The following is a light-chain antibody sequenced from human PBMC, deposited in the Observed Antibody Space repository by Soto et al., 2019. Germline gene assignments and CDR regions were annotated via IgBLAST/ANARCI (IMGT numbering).Light chain of an antibody. Sequence: DIVMTQSPDSLAVSLGERATINCKSSQSVLYSSNNKNYLAWYQQKPGQPPRLLIYWASTRESGVPDRFSGSGSATDFTLTISSLQAEDVAVYYCQQYYDAPWTFGQGTKVEI. CDR1: QSVLYSSNNKNY. CDR2: WAS. V-gene: IGKV4-1*01. CDR3: QQYYDAPWT. J-gene: IGKJ1*01.